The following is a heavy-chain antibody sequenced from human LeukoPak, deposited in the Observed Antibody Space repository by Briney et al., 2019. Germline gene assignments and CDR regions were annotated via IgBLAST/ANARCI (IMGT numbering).Heavy chain of an antibody. V-gene: IGHV3-23*01. J-gene: IGHJ4*02. CDR3: ARCNRDFGDSRIGY. Sequence: GGSLRLSCAASGFTFSNNAMSWVRQAPGKGLEWVSVISGSGGSTYYVGSVKGRSTISRDNSKKTLYLQMNSLRAEDTAIYYCARCNRDFGDSRIGYWGQGTLVSVSS. CDR1: GFTFSNNA. D-gene: IGHD4-17*01. CDR2: ISGSGGST.